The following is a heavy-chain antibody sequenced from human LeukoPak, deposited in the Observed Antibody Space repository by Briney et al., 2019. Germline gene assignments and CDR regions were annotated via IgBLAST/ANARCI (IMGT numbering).Heavy chain of an antibody. J-gene: IGHJ4*02. CDR3: AKLWRGSYPRYSDY. Sequence: GGSLRLSCAASGFTFRSYAMSWVRQAPGKGLEWVSVITDSGGNTFYADSVKGRFTISRDNSKSTLYLQMNSLSAADSAIYYCAKLWRGSYPRYSDYWGQGALVTVSS. V-gene: IGHV3-23*01. CDR1: GFTFRSYA. CDR2: ITDSGGNT. D-gene: IGHD1-26*01.